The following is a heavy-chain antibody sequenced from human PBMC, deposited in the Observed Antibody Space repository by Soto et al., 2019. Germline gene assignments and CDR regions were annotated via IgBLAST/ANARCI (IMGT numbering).Heavy chain of an antibody. J-gene: IGHJ6*02. CDR2: INHSGST. Sequence: SETLSLTCAVYGGSFSGYFWSWIRQPPGKGLEWIGEINHSGSTNYNPSLKSRVTISVDTSKNQFSLKLSSVTAADTAVYYCARVGWGGGYYYYGMDVWGQGTTVTVSS. V-gene: IGHV4-34*01. CDR1: GGSFSGYF. D-gene: IGHD2-15*01. CDR3: ARVGWGGGYYYYGMDV.